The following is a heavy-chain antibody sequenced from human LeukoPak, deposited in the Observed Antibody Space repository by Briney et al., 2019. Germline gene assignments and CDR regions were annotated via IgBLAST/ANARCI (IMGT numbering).Heavy chain of an antibody. CDR2: ITGSGDST. Sequence: GGSLRLSCAASGFTFSPSWMHWVRQAPGKGLEWVSVITGSGDSTYYADSVKGRFTISRDNSKNTLYLQMNSLRAEDTAVYYCARVDDLDAFDIWGQGTMVTVSS. CDR3: ARVDDLDAFDI. CDR1: GFTFSPSW. V-gene: IGHV3-23*01. J-gene: IGHJ3*02. D-gene: IGHD2-2*03.